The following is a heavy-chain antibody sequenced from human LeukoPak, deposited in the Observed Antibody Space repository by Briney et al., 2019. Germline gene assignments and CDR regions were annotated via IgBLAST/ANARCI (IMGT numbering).Heavy chain of an antibody. V-gene: IGHV3-74*01. CDR2: INSDGSST. CDR1: GFTFSSYW. D-gene: IGHD4-17*01. J-gene: IGHJ4*02. Sequence: GGSLRLSCAASGFTFSSYWMHWVRHAPGKGLVWVSRINSDGSSTSYADSVKGRFTISRDNAKNTLYLQMNSLIAEDRAVYYCARAVYGDSGGDYWGQGTLVTVSS. CDR3: ARAVYGDSGGDY.